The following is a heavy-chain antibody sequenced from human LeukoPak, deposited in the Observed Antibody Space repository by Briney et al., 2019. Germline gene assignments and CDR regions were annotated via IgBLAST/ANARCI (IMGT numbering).Heavy chain of an antibody. CDR1: GDIFTSYD. CDR3: ARDVGGSYGIPMDV. Sequence: ASVKVSCKATGDIFTSYDIGWVRQAPGQGLEWMGWSSAYNGNTNYAQKLQGRVTMTTDTSTSTAYMELRSLRSDDTAVYYCARDVGGSYGIPMDVWGQGTTVTVSS. J-gene: IGHJ6*02. D-gene: IGHD1-26*01. V-gene: IGHV1-18*01. CDR2: SSAYNGNT.